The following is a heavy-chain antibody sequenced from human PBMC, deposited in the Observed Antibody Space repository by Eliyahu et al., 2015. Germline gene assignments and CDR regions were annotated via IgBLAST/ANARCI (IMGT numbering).Heavy chain of an antibody. CDR3: AGGVMLAPDY. CDR1: GDSLGSAGYH. J-gene: IGHJ4*02. CDR2: IYNNGDT. D-gene: IGHD3-16*01. V-gene: IGHV4-31*02. Sequence: QVQLQESGPGLVKPSHTLSLTCSVSGDSLGSAGYHWIWVRQHPVKGLEWIGYIYNNGDTYYNPSLKGRISMSLDTSENHFSLKINSVTAADTAIYYCAGGVMLAPDYWGQGTLVTVSS.